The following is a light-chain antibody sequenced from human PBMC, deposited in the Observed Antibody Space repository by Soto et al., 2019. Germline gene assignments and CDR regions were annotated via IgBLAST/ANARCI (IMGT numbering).Light chain of an antibody. V-gene: IGLV2-23*02. CDR1: SRDVGGYNF. CDR2: EVT. Sequence: QSVLTQPASVSGSPGQSITISCTGTSRDVGGYNFVSWYQQHPGKAPKLLVYEVTKRPSEISIRFSGSKSGNTAFLTISGLQAEDEADYYCCSDAGSGVYVFGTGTKVTVL. J-gene: IGLJ1*01. CDR3: CSDAGSGVYV.